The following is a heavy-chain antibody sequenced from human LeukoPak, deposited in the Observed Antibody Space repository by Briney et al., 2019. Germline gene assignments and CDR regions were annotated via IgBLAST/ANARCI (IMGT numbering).Heavy chain of an antibody. CDR1: GGSIHSY. V-gene: IGHV4-4*07. D-gene: IGHD3-10*01. CDR3: ARDSGTTGEVKFDP. J-gene: IGHJ5*02. Sequence: PSETLSLTCTISGGSIHSYWSWIRQPAGKGLEWIGRISGSGTITYNPALQSRLTISIDTSKNQFSLKLMSVTAADTAVYYCARDSGTTGEVKFDPWGQGTLVTVSS. CDR2: ISGSGTI.